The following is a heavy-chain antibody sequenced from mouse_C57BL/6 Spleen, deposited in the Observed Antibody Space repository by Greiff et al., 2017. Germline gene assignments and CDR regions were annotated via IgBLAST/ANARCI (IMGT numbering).Heavy chain of an antibody. V-gene: IGHV1-63*01. D-gene: IGHD1-1*01. CDR2: IYPGGGYT. Sequence: QVQLQQSGAELVRPGTSVKMSCKASGYTFTNYWIGWAKQRPGHGLEWIGDIYPGGGYTNYNEKFKGKATLTADKSSSTAYMQFSGLTSEASAIYCCARRRFIENAMDYWSQGTSVTVSS. CDR1: GYTFTNYW. J-gene: IGHJ4*01. CDR3: ARRRFIENAMDY.